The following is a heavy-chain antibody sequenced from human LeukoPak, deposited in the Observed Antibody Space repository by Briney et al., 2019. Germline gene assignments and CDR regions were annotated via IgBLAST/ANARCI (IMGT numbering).Heavy chain of an antibody. V-gene: IGHV3-11*01. D-gene: IGHD3-10*01. CDR1: GFTFSDYY. CDR3: ARAGYYYGSAYYYMDV. CDR2: ISSSGSTI. J-gene: IGHJ6*03. Sequence: GGSLRLSCAASGFTFSDYYMSWIRQAPGKGLEGVSYISSSGSTIYYADSVKGRFTISRDNAKNSLYLQMNSLRAEDTAVYYCARAGYYYGSAYYYMDVWGKGTTVTVSS.